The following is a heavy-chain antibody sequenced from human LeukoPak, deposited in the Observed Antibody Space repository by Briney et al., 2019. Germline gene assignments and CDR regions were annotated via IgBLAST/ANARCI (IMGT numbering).Heavy chain of an antibody. J-gene: IGHJ4*02. Sequence: GGSLRLSCAASGFTFSSYGMHWVRQAPGKGLEWVAVIWYDGSNKYYADSVKGRFTIYRDNSKNTLYLQMNSLRAEDTAVYYCARDRGGDYYFDYWGQGTLVTVSS. CDR3: ARDRGGDYYFDY. V-gene: IGHV3-33*01. CDR2: IWYDGSNK. D-gene: IGHD2-21*02. CDR1: GFTFSSYG.